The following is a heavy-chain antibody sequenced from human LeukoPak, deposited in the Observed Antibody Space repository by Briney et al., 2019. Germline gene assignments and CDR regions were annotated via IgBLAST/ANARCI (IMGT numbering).Heavy chain of an antibody. J-gene: IGHJ5*02. CDR3: ATYSRSSGWFDP. CDR2: IKEDGGEK. Sequence: TGGSLSLSCAASGFTFSTYWMSWVRQAPGKGLEWVANIKEDGGEKNYVDSVKGRFTISRDNARNSLHLQMNSLRAEDTAMYYCATYSRSSGWFDPRGQGTLVTVSS. D-gene: IGHD4-11*01. V-gene: IGHV3-7*01. CDR1: GFTFSTYW.